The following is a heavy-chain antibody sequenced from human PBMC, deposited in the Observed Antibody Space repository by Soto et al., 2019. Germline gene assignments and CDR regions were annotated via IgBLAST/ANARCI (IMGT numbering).Heavy chain of an antibody. J-gene: IGHJ6*02. CDR3: AGGAFYDILTGYVYYGMDV. CDR1: GFTFTTHA. D-gene: IGHD3-9*01. Sequence: VQVLESGGGLVQPGGSLRLSCKVSGFTFTTHAMTWVRQAPGKGLQWVSTISGRSEATYYADSVQGRFTISRDNSKNTLDLPMNRLRGEDTAVYFCAGGAFYDILTGYVYYGMDVWGQGTTVTVSS. CDR2: ISGRSEAT. V-gene: IGHV3-23*01.